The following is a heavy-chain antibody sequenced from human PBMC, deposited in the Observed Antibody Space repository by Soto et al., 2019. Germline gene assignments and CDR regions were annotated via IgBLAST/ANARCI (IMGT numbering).Heavy chain of an antibody. CDR1: GGSISSGGYS. CDR3: ARVPGP. Sequence: QLQLQESGSGLVKPSQTLSLTCAVSGGSISSGGYSWSWIRQPLGKGLEWIGYIYQSGSTYYHPSLNGRVTISVDGSQSPFSLKLSSVNAADTAVHYCARVPGPWGPGTLVTVSS. V-gene: IGHV4-30-2*01. CDR2: IYQSGST. J-gene: IGHJ5*02.